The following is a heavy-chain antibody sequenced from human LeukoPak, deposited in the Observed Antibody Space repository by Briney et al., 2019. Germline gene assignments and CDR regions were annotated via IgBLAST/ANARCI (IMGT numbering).Heavy chain of an antibody. CDR3: ARDPYSSGWYSGWFDP. D-gene: IGHD6-19*01. CDR2: ISSSSSYI. V-gene: IGHV3-21*01. CDR1: AFTFTNYA. J-gene: IGHJ5*02. Sequence: GGSLRLSCAASAFTFTNYAVTWVRQAPGKGLEWVSSISSSSSYIYYADSVKGRFTISRDNAKNSLYLQMNSLRAEDTAVYYCARDPYSSGWYSGWFDPWGQGTLSPSPQ.